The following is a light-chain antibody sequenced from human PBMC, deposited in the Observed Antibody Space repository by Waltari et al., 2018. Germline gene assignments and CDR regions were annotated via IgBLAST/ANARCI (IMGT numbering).Light chain of an antibody. V-gene: IGKV1-5*03. J-gene: IGKJ4*01. CDR3: QQYNSDLGVT. CDR2: ATS. CDR1: QSISGW. Sequence: DIQMTQSPSTLSASVGDRVTITCRASQSISGWFAWYQQKPGKAPKLLIYATSTLQSGVPSRFSGNVSGTDCTLTISSLQPDDLATYYCQQYNSDLGVTFGGGTKVEIK.